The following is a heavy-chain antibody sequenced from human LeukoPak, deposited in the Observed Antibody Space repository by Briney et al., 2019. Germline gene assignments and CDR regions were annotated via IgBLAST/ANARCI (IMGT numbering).Heavy chain of an antibody. D-gene: IGHD1-26*01. CDR2: INPRGGST. J-gene: IGHJ4*02. V-gene: IGHV1-46*01. CDR1: GYTFTSYH. Sequence: ASVKVSCKASGYTFTSYHIHWVRQAPGQGLEWMGMINPRGGSTTYAQKFQGRVTMTRDTSTSTVYMELSSLRSEDTAVYYCAREVGVGATYEYFDYWGQGTLVTVSS. CDR3: AREVGVGATYEYFDY.